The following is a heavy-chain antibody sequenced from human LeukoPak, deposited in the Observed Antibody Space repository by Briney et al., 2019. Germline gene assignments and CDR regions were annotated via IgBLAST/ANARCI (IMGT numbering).Heavy chain of an antibody. V-gene: IGHV3-33*08. D-gene: IGHD3-10*01. CDR3: ARDILGEPRQSYYYYGMDV. CDR2: IWYDGSNK. J-gene: IGHJ6*02. CDR1: GFTFSSYA. Sequence: GGSLRLSCAASGFTFSSYAMSWVRQAPGKGLEWVAVIWYDGSNKYYADSVKGRFTISRDNSKNTLYLQMNSLRAEDTAVYYCARDILGEPRQSYYYYGMDVWGQGTTVTVSS.